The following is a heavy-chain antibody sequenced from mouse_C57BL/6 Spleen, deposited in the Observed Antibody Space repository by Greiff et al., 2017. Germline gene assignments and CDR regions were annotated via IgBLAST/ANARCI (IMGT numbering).Heavy chain of an antibody. V-gene: IGHV14-4*01. D-gene: IGHD1-1*01. J-gene: IGHJ2*01. CDR3: IPYGSSYNFDY. CDR1: GFNIKDDY. Sequence: EVQLQQSGAELVRPGASVKLSCTASGFNIKDDYMHWVKQRPEQGLEWIGWIDPENGDTEYASKFQGKATITADTSSNTAYLQLSSLTSEDTAVYYCIPYGSSYNFDYWAKAPLSQSPQ. CDR2: IDPENGDT.